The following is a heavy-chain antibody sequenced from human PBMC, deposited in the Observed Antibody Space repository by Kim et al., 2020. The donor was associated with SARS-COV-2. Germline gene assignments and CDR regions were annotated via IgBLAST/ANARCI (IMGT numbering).Heavy chain of an antibody. CDR3: ARRGVGATDSYWYFDL. CDR2: IYPGDSDT. CDR1: GYSFTSYW. J-gene: IGHJ2*01. D-gene: IGHD1-26*01. Sequence: GESLKISCKGSGYSFTSYWIGWVRQMPGKGLEWMGIIYPGDSDTRYSPSFQGQVTISADKSISTAYLQWSSLKASDTAMYYCARRGVGATDSYWYFDLWGRGTLVTVSS. V-gene: IGHV5-51*01.